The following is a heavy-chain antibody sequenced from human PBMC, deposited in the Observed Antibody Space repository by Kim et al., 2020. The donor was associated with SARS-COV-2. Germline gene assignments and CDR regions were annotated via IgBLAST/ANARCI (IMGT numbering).Heavy chain of an antibody. Sequence: GGSLRLSCAASGFTFSSYAMGWVRQAPGKGLDGVSVISGSGGSTYYADSVKGRFTISRDNSDNTLYLQMNSLRAEDTAVYYCAKGGSFWGVLWGLFDHWGQGTLVTVSS. CDR3: AKGGSFWGVLWGLFDH. V-gene: IGHV3-23*01. CDR2: ISGSGGST. D-gene: IGHD3-16*01. CDR1: GFTFSSYA. J-gene: IGHJ4*02.